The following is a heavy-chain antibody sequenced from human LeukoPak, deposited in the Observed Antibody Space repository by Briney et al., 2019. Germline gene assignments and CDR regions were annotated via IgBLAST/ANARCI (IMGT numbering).Heavy chain of an antibody. CDR2: ISHSGST. V-gene: IGHV4-39*01. CDR1: GGSISSSSYF. CDR3: ARRITGTTSDSFDY. Sequence: PSETLSLTCTVFGGSISSSSYFWGWIRQPAGKGLGWIGSISHSGSTYYDPSLKSRITISVDTSKNQFSLKVRSVTAADTAVYYCARRITGTTSDSFDYWGQGILVTVSS. D-gene: IGHD1-20*01. J-gene: IGHJ4*02.